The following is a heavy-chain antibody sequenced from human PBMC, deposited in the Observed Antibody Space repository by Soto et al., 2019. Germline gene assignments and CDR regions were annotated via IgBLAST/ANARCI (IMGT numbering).Heavy chain of an antibody. J-gene: IGHJ3*02. CDR3: ARALSATVAAAFDI. V-gene: IGHV6-1*01. D-gene: IGHD6-19*01. Sequence: SPTLSLTCAISGDSVSTRSAAWNWIRQSPSRGLEWLGRTYYRSRWYDDYAESVRSRMTINPDTSNNQVSLHLNSVTPEDTAVYYCARALSATVAAAFDIWGQGTMVTVSS. CDR2: TYYRSRWYD. CDR1: GDSVSTRSAA.